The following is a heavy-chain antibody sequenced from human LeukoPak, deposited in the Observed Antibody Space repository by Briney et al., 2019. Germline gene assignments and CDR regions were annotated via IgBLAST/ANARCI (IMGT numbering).Heavy chain of an antibody. Sequence: ASVKVSCKASGGTFSSYAISWVRQAPGQGLEWMGWINPNSGGTNYAQKFQGRVTMTRDTSISTAYMELSRLRSDDTAVYYCARDPSGSYSVDYWGQGTLVTVSS. CDR1: GGTFSSYA. CDR3: ARDPSGSYSVDY. D-gene: IGHD1-26*01. CDR2: INPNSGGT. V-gene: IGHV1-2*02. J-gene: IGHJ4*02.